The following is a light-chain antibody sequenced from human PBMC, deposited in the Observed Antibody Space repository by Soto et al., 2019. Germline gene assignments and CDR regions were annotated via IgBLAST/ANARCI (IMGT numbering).Light chain of an antibody. V-gene: IGKV3-15*01. CDR3: QQYYDWPIT. Sequence: PGERVTLSCRASQSVSSSYLTWYQQKPGQAPRLLIYDASTRATGIPARFSGSGSGTEFTLTISSLQSEDFAVYYCQQYYDWPITFGQGTRLEIK. CDR2: DAS. CDR1: QSVSSSY. J-gene: IGKJ5*01.